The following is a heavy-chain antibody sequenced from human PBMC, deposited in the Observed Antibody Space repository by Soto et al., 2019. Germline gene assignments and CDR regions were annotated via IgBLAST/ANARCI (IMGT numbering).Heavy chain of an antibody. D-gene: IGHD6-19*01. CDR3: GRIRPRSGWAFDF. J-gene: IGHJ3*01. CDR2: ISASGFMT. V-gene: IGHV3-23*01. CDR1: GFIFTHYD. Sequence: PGGSLRLSCEASGFIFTHYDMSWVRQAPGKGLEWVSTISASGFMTYYADSAKGRLTISRDNSKDTVYLHMNTLRAGDTALYYCGRIRPRSGWAFDFWGQGTMVTVSS.